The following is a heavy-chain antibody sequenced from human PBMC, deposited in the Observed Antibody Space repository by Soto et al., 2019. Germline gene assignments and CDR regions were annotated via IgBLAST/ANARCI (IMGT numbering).Heavy chain of an antibody. Sequence: SETLSLTCAVYGGSFSGYYWSWIRQPPGKGLEWIGEINHSGSTNYNPSLKSRVTISVDTSKNQFSLKLSSVTAADTAVYYCASLPSSSAHCGGDCYYYYYYGMDVWGQGTTVTVSS. CDR2: INHSGST. D-gene: IGHD2-21*02. CDR1: GGSFSGYY. V-gene: IGHV4-34*01. CDR3: ASLPSSSAHCGGDCYYYYYYGMDV. J-gene: IGHJ6*02.